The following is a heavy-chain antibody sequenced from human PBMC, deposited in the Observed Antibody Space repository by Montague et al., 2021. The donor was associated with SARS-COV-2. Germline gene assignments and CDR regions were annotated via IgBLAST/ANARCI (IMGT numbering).Heavy chain of an antibody. J-gene: IGHJ4*02. D-gene: IGHD2-8*01. V-gene: IGHV4-34*01. CDR3: AGRQGALYHLDI. CDR2: THQSGAT. Sequence: SETLSLTCAVSGWSFSDYYWCSIRQHPVGGLEWSVETHQSGATNYNPSHKSRATISEDTPNTHLSLRLNSVTAADTAVYYCAGRQGALYHLDIWGQGTLVTVSS. CDR1: GWSFSDYY.